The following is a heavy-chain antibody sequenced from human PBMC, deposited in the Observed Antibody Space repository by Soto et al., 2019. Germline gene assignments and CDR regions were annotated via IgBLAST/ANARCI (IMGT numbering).Heavy chain of an antibody. D-gene: IGHD6-19*01. CDR2: IYYSGST. CDR3: ARARRGSGWPYFDY. V-gene: IGHV4-59*08. Sequence: PSETLSLTCTVPGGSISSYYWSWIRQPPGKGLEWIGYIYYSGSTNYNPSLKSRVTISVDTSKNQFSLKLSSVTAADTAVYYCARARRGSGWPYFDYWGQGTLVTVSS. J-gene: IGHJ4*02. CDR1: GGSISSYY.